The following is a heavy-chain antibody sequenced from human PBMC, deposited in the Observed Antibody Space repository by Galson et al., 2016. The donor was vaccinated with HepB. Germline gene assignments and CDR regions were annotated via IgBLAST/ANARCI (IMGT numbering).Heavy chain of an antibody. V-gene: IGHV5-10-1*01. CDR2: IDPSDSYT. D-gene: IGHD6-6*01. CDR1: GYSFTNYW. J-gene: IGHJ4*02. CDR3: ARGKSGSSDY. Sequence: QSGAEVKKPGESLKISCKSSGYSFTNYWIGWVRQMPGKGLEWMGKIDPSDSYTNYSPSFQGHVTISADKSISTAYLQWSSLKASDTAMYYCARGKSGSSDYWGQGTLVTVSS.